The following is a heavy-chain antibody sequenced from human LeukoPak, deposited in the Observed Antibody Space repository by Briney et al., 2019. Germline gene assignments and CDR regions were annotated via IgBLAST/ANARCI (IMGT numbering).Heavy chain of an antibody. CDR2: IKQDGTEK. J-gene: IGHJ6*02. Sequence: PGGSLRLSCAASGFTFSNYWMSWVRQAPGKGLEWVANIKQDGTEKYYVDSVKGRFTISRDNSKNSLYLQMNSLRAEDTAVYYCTRDGATGGVRYYYGMDVWGQGTTVTVTS. D-gene: IGHD5-24*01. CDR3: TRDGATGGVRYYYGMDV. CDR1: GFTFSNYW. V-gene: IGHV3-7*01.